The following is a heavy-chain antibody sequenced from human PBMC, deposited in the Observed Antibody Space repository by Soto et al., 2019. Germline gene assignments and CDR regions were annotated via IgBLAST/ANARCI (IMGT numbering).Heavy chain of an antibody. CDR3: ARDWSSSWYYFDY. J-gene: IGHJ4*02. Sequence: SVKVSCKASGYTFTSYAMHWVRQAPGQRLDWMGWINAGNGNTKYSQKFQGRVTITRDTSASTAYMEMSSLRSEDTAVYYCARDWSSSWYYFDYWGQGTLVTVS. CDR2: INAGNGNT. D-gene: IGHD6-13*01. CDR1: GYTFTSYA. V-gene: IGHV1-3*01.